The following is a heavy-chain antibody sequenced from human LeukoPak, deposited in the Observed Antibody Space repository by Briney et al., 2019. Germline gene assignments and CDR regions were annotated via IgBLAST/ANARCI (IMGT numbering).Heavy chain of an antibody. CDR2: ISSSSSYI. Sequence: PGGSLRLSCSASGFTFSTYWMSWVRQAPGKGLEWVSSISSSSSYIYYADSVKGRFTISRDNAKNSLYLQMNSLRAEDTAVYYCARDTGGPMRDYWGQGTLVTVSS. CDR3: ARDTGGPMRDY. CDR1: GFTFSTYW. D-gene: IGHD3-22*01. J-gene: IGHJ4*02. V-gene: IGHV3-21*01.